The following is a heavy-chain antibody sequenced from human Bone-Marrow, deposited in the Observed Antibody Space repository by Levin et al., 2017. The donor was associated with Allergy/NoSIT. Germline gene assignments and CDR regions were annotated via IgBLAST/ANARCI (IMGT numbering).Heavy chain of an antibody. Sequence: GESLKISCGASGFTFSNYAMNWVRQAPGRVLEWVSSIGNRGGNTYYADSVKGRFTISRDNSKDTLYLQMNSLRVEDAAVYYCAKDRDSYGWDFDYWGRGSLVTVSS. CDR1: GFTFSNYA. CDR2: IGNRGGNT. CDR3: AKDRDSYGWDFDY. D-gene: IGHD5-18*01. V-gene: IGHV3-23*01. J-gene: IGHJ4*02.